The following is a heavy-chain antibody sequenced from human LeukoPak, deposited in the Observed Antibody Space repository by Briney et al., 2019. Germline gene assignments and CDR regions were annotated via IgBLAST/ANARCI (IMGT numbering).Heavy chain of an antibody. CDR3: ASTPYRLSEWDAFDI. V-gene: IGHV4-59*01. Sequence: SETLSLTCTVSGGSISSYYWSWIRQPPGKGLEWIGYIYYSGSTNYNPSLKSRVTISVDTSKNQFSLKLSSVTAADTAVYYCASTPYRLSEWDAFDIWGQGTMVTVSS. CDR1: GGSISSYY. CDR2: IYYSGST. D-gene: IGHD2-15*01. J-gene: IGHJ3*02.